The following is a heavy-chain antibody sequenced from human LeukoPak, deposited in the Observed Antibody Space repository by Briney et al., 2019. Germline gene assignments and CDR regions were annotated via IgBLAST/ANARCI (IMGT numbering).Heavy chain of an antibody. CDR1: GYTFTDYY. CDR3: ARAEYYYAVGAFDL. Sequence: ASVKVSCKASGYTFTDYYMHWVRQAPGQGLEWIGWISAYNGNTIYAQMLQGRVTMTTDTSTSTAYMELRSLRSDDTAVYYCARAEYYYAVGAFDLWGQGTVVTVSS. D-gene: IGHD3-10*01. J-gene: IGHJ3*01. CDR2: ISAYNGNT. V-gene: IGHV1-18*04.